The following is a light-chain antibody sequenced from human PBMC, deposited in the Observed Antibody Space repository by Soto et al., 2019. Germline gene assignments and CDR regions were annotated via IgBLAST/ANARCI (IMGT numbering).Light chain of an antibody. CDR1: QTIRSNY. J-gene: IGKJ1*01. Sequence: ETVLTQSPGTLSLSPGERATLSCRASQTIRSNYLAWYRQTPGQAPRLLIYGASNRATGIADRFSGSGSGTDVTLIISRLEPEDFALYYCQQYGSSPWTFGQGTNVEIK. CDR3: QQYGSSPWT. V-gene: IGKV3-20*01. CDR2: GAS.